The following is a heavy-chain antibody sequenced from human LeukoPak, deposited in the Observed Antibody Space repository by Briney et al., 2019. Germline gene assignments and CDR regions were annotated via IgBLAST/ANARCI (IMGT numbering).Heavy chain of an antibody. V-gene: IGHV4-59*12. CDR2: IYYSGST. CDR3: ARTTWYYYDSSGTDAFDI. CDR1: GGSISSYY. Sequence: SETLSLTCTVSGGSISSYYWSWIRQPPGKGLEWIGYIYYSGSTNYNPSLKSRVTISVDTSKNQFSLKLSSVTAADTAVYYCARTTWYYYDSSGTDAFDIWGQGTMVTVSS. J-gene: IGHJ3*02. D-gene: IGHD3-22*01.